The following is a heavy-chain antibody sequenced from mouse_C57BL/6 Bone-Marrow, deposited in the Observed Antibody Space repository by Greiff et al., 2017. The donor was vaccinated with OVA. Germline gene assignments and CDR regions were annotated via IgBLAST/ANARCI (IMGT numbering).Heavy chain of an antibody. CDR3: ARSDYEEGAMDY. Sequence: EVQLQQSGPELVKPGASVKISCKASGYTFTDYYMNWVKQSPGKSLEWIGDINPNNGGTSYNQKFKGKATLTVDKSSSTAYMELRSLTSEDSAVYYCARSDYEEGAMDYWGQGTSVTVSS. J-gene: IGHJ4*01. D-gene: IGHD2-4*01. CDR2: INPNNGGT. CDR1: GYTFTDYY. V-gene: IGHV1-26*01.